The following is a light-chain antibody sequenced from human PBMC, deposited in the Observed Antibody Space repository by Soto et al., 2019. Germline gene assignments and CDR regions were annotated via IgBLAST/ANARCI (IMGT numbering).Light chain of an antibody. J-gene: IGKJ4*01. CDR3: QQYGSSLT. CDR1: QSVFTS. Sequence: EIVLTQSPATLSLYQGERATVSCRASQSVFTSLAWFQQKPGQAPKLLISDTSNRATGIPARFSGSGSGTDFTLTISSLEPEDFAVYYCQQYGSSLTFGGGTKVDIK. V-gene: IGKV3-11*01. CDR2: DTS.